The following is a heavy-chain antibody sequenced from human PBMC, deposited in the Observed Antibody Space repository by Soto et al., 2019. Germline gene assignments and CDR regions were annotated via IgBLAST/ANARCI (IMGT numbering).Heavy chain of an antibody. CDR2: IFTGGST. D-gene: IGHD6-19*01. J-gene: IGHJ3*02. Sequence: GGSLRLSCAASGFTVSSNYMSWVRQAPGKGLEWVSVIFTGGSTYYADSVKGRFTISRHSSMNTVYLQMDSLRAEDTAEYYCARDRQSSGWLDAFDIWGQGTMVTVSS. V-gene: IGHV3-53*04. CDR3: ARDRQSSGWLDAFDI. CDR1: GFTVSSNY.